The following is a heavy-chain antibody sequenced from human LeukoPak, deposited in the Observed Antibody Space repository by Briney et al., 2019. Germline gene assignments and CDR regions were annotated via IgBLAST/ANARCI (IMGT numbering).Heavy chain of an antibody. D-gene: IGHD3/OR15-3a*01. CDR2: MDLDGREK. Sequence: GGSLRLSCAASGFTFSSYWMTWVRQAPGKGLEWVANMDLDGREKYYVDSVKGRFTISRDNAKNSLYLQMNSLTAEDTAVYYCARDDGFSSYSYWGQGALVTVSS. V-gene: IGHV3-7*01. CDR3: ARDDGFSSYSY. J-gene: IGHJ4*02. CDR1: GFTFSSYW.